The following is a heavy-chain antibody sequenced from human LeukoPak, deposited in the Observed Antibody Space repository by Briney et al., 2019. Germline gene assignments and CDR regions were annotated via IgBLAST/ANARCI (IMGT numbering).Heavy chain of an antibody. V-gene: IGHV4-38-2*02. J-gene: IGHJ6*03. CDR3: ARVDYYYYYMDV. Sequence: SETLSLTCTVSGYSISSGYYWGWIRQPPGKGLEWIGSIYHSGSTYYNPSLKSRVTISVDTSKNQFSLKLSSVTAADTAVYYCARVDYYYYYMDVWGKGTTVTVSS. CDR2: IYHSGST. CDR1: GYSISSGYY.